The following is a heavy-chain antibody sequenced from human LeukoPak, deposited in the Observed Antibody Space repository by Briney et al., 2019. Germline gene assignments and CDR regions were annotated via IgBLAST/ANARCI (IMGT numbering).Heavy chain of an antibody. J-gene: IGHJ6*02. D-gene: IGHD3-9*01. CDR3: ARESRYFDWFPIMDV. CDR1: GFTLSSYW. V-gene: IGHV3-7*01. CDR2: IKQDGSEK. Sequence: GGSLRLSCAASGFTLSSYWMSWVRQAPGKGLEWVANIKQDGSEKYYVDSVKGRFTISRDNAKNSLYLQMNSLRAEDTAVYYCARESRYFDWFPIMDVWGQGTTVTVSS.